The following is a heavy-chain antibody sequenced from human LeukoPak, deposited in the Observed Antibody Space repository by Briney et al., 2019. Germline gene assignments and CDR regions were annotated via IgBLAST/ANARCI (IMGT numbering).Heavy chain of an antibody. CDR3: VRGRSTLVMAVGGLDS. J-gene: IGHJ4*02. CDR2: IYTGGST. CDR1: DDSISSGLYY. D-gene: IGHD5-24*01. Sequence: SKTLSLTCIVSDDSISSGLYYWSWIRQSAGKGLEWIGLIYTGGSTNYNPSLKSRVIMSIDTSKKQFSLNLRSVTAADTAIYYCVRGRSTLVMAVGGLDSWGQGTPVTVSS. V-gene: IGHV4-61*02.